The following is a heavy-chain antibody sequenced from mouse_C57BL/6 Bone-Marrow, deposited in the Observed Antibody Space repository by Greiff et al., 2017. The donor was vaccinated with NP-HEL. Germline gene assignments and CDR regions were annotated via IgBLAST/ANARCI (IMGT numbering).Heavy chain of an antibody. J-gene: IGHJ1*03. V-gene: IGHV1-80*01. D-gene: IGHD1-1*01. CDR1: GYAFSSYW. CDR2: IYPGDGDT. Sequence: LQQSGASVKISCKASGYAFSSYWMNWVKQRPGKGLEWIGQIYPGDGDTNYNGKFKGKATLTADKSSSTAYMQLSSLTSEDSAVYFCARDYGSSPSYWYFDVWGTGTTVTVSS. CDR3: ARDYGSSPSYWYFDV.